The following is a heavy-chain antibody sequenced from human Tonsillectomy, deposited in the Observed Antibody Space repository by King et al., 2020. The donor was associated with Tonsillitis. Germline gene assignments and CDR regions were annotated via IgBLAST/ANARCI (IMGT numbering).Heavy chain of an antibody. CDR1: GFTFSSYS. CDR2: ISSSRSYI. D-gene: IGHD1-26*01. J-gene: IGHJ3*02. V-gene: IGHV3-21*01. CDR3: ARVSSGSYYDAFDI. Sequence: VQLVESGGGLVKPGGSLRLSCAASGFTFSSYSMNWVRQAPGKGLEWVSSISSSRSYIYYADSVKGRFTISRDNAKNSLYLQMNSLRAEDMAVYYCARVSSGSYYDAFDIWGQGTMVTVSS.